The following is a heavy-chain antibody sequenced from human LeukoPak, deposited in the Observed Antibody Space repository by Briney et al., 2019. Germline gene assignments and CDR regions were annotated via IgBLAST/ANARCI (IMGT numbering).Heavy chain of an antibody. V-gene: IGHV4-59*01. Sequence: PSETLSLTCTVSGGSISSYYWSWIRQPPEKGLEWIGYIYYSGSTNYNPSLKSRVTISVDTSKNQFSLKLSSVTAADTAVYYCARDITYYDFWSGYSGGVHYNWFDPWGQGTLVTVSS. CDR3: ARDITYYDFWSGYSGGVHYNWFDP. CDR2: IYYSGST. J-gene: IGHJ5*02. D-gene: IGHD3-3*01. CDR1: GGSISSYY.